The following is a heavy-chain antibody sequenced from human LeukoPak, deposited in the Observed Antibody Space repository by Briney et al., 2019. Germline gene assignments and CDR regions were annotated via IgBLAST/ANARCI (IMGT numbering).Heavy chain of an antibody. J-gene: IGHJ4*02. CDR2: IYSGGGT. Sequence: TGGSLRLSCAASGFTVSRNYMTWVRQAPGKGLKWVSVIYSGGGTYYADSVKGRFTISRDNSKNTLYLQMNSLRAEDTAVYYCARGAGEVNVWGSFRLGGFDYWGQGTLVTVSS. D-gene: IGHD3-16*02. CDR3: ARGAGEVNVWGSFRLGGFDY. V-gene: IGHV3-53*01. CDR1: GFTVSRNY.